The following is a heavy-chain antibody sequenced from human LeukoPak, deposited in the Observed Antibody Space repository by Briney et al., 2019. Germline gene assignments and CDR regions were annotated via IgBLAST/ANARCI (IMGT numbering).Heavy chain of an antibody. CDR2: FDPEDGET. CDR3: ATPARGAMAPYFDY. V-gene: IGHV1-24*01. Sequence: ASVKVSCKVSGYTLTELSMHWVRQAPGKRLEWMGGFDPEDGETIYAQKFQGRVTTTEDTSTDTAYMELSSLRSEDTAVYYCATPARGAMAPYFDYWGQGTLVTVSS. CDR1: GYTLTELS. J-gene: IGHJ4*02. D-gene: IGHD3-16*01.